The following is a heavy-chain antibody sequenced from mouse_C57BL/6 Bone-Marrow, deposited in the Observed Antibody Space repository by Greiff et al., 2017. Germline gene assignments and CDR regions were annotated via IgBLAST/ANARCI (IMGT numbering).Heavy chain of an antibody. CDR3: ASDSTTGYAMDY. D-gene: IGHD1-1*01. J-gene: IGHJ4*01. Sequence: EVQVVEPGGGLVKPGGSLKLSCAASGYTFSSYAMSWVRQTPEKRLEWVSTISDGGSYTYYPENVKGRFTITRDNAKNNLYLQMDHLKSDDTAMYYCASDSTTGYAMDYWGQGTSVTVSS. V-gene: IGHV5-4*01. CDR1: GYTFSSYA. CDR2: ISDGGSYT.